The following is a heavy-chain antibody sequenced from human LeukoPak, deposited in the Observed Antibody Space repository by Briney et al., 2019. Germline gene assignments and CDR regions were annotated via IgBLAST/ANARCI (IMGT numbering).Heavy chain of an antibody. Sequence: SETLSLTCAVYGGSFSGYYWSWIRQPPGKGLEWIGEINHSGSTNYNPSLKSRVTISVDTSKNQFSLKLSSVTAADTAVYYCARGRPSRWRAVTTGYYYYYYMDVWGKGTTVTVSS. V-gene: IGHV4-34*01. CDR3: ARGRPSRWRAVTTGYYYYYYMDV. CDR1: GGSFSGYY. CDR2: INHSGST. J-gene: IGHJ6*03. D-gene: IGHD4-17*01.